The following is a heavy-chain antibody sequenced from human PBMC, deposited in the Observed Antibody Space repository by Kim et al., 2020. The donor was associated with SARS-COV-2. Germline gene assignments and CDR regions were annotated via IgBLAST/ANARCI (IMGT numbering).Heavy chain of an antibody. D-gene: IGHD3-3*02. J-gene: IGHJ6*02. CDR2: INHRGGT. CDR3: ARGGSALAWGMDV. Sequence: SETLSLTCAVYGGSFSGNYWSWIRQPPRRGLEWFGEINHRGGTDYNPSLSSRVTISVDTSKNQFSLKLSSVTAADTAVYYCARGGSALAWGMDVWGQGTTVTVSS. V-gene: IGHV4-34*01. CDR1: GGSFSGNY.